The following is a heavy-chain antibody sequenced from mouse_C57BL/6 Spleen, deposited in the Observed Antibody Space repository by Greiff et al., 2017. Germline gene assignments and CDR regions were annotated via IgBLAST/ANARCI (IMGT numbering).Heavy chain of an antibody. Sequence: QVQLQQPGAELVRPGSSVKLSCKASGYTFTSYWMHWVQQRPIQGLEWIGNIDPSDSETHYNQKFKDKATLTVDKSSSTADMQRSSLTSEDTAVYYCARTNGSSPYFDYWGQGTTLTVSS. J-gene: IGHJ2*01. D-gene: IGHD1-1*01. V-gene: IGHV1-52*01. CDR1: GYTFTSYW. CDR3: ARTNGSSPYFDY. CDR2: IDPSDSET.